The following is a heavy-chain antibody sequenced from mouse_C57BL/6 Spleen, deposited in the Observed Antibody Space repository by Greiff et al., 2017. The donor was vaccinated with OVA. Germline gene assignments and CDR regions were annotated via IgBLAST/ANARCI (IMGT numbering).Heavy chain of an antibody. CDR1: GFSFNTYA. J-gene: IGHJ2*01. D-gene: IGHD1-1*01. CDR3: VRQEYYGSSFDY. Sequence: EVQLVESGGGLVQPKGSLKLSCAASGFSFNTYAMNWVRQAPGKGLEWVARIRSKSNNYATSYADSVKDRFTISRDVSESMLYLQMNNLKTEDTAMYYCVRQEYYGSSFDYWGQGTTLTVSS. V-gene: IGHV10-1*01. CDR2: IRSKSNNYAT.